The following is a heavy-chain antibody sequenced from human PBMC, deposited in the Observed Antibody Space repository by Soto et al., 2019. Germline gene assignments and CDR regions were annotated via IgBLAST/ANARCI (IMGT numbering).Heavy chain of an antibody. Sequence: QITLKESGPTLVKPTQTLTLTCTFSGFSLTTSGVGVGWIRQPPGKALEWLALIYWDDDKPYSPSLKSRLTITKDTSKNQVVLTMTNMDPVDTPTYYCAHRRSGGAFDIWGQGTMVTVSS. V-gene: IGHV2-5*02. CDR1: GFSLTTSGVG. CDR3: AHRRSGGAFDI. D-gene: IGHD3-16*01. CDR2: IYWDDDK. J-gene: IGHJ3*02.